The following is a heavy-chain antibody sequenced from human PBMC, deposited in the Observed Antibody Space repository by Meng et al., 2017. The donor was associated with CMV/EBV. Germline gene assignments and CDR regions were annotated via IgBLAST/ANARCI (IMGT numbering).Heavy chain of an antibody. CDR1: GGTFSSYA. Sequence: SVKVSCKASGGTFSSYAISWVRQAPGQGLEWMGGIIPIFGTANYAQKFQGRVTITMDESTSTAYMELSSLRSEDTAVYYCAGDVLGYCSGGSCYGLDYWGQGTLVTVSS. CDR3: AGDVLGYCSGGSCYGLDY. CDR2: IIPIFGTA. D-gene: IGHD2-15*01. V-gene: IGHV1-69*05. J-gene: IGHJ4*02.